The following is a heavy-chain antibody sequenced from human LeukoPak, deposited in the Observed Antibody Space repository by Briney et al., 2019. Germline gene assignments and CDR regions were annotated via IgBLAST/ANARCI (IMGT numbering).Heavy chain of an antibody. D-gene: IGHD7-27*01. CDR3: ARDRWGRYFDY. Sequence: ASVKVSCKASGGTFSSYAISWVRQAPGQGLEWMGRIIPIFGTANYAQKSQGRVTITTDESTSTAYMELSSLRSEDTAVYYCARDRWGRYFDYWGQGTLVTVSS. V-gene: IGHV1-69*05. J-gene: IGHJ4*02. CDR1: GGTFSSYA. CDR2: IIPIFGTA.